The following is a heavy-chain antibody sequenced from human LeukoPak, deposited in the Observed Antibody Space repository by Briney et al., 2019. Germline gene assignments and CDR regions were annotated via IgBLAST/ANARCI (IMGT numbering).Heavy chain of an antibody. D-gene: IGHD2-21*02. CDR1: GFTFSSYA. CDR3: ARAPYCGGDCLAWPGMDV. Sequence: GGSLRLSCAASGFTFSSYAMHWVRQAPGKGLEYVSAISSNGGSAYYANSVKGRFTISRDNSKNTLYLQMGSLRAEDMAVYYCARAPYCGGDCLAWPGMDVWGQGTTVTVSS. V-gene: IGHV3-64*01. CDR2: ISSNGGSA. J-gene: IGHJ6*02.